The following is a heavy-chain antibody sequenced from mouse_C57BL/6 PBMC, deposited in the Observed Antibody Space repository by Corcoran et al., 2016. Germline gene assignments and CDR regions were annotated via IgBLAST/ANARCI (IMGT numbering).Heavy chain of an antibody. CDR1: GYTFTTYG. CDR3: ARRGDYDVRYAMDY. CDR2: INTYSGVP. J-gene: IGHJ4*01. V-gene: IGHV9-3*01. Sequence: QIQLVQSGPELKKPGETVKISCKASGYTFTTYGMSWVKQAPGKGLKWMGWINTYSGVPTYADDFKGRFAFSLETSASTAYLQINNLKNEDTATYFCARRGDYDVRYAMDYWGQGTSVTVSS. D-gene: IGHD2-4*01.